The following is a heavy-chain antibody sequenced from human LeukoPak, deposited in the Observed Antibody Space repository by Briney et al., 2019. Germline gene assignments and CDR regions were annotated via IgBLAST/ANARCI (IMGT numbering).Heavy chain of an antibody. CDR2: IYYSGST. J-gene: IGHJ4*02. D-gene: IGHD3-16*01. Sequence: NPSETLSLTCTVSGGSISSGGYYWSWIRQPPGKGLEWIGYIYYSGSTNYNPSLKSRVTISVDTSKNQFSLKLSSVTAADTAVYYCAAALRPDDFDYWGQGTLVTVSS. CDR1: GGSISSGGYY. CDR3: AAALRPDDFDY. V-gene: IGHV4-61*08.